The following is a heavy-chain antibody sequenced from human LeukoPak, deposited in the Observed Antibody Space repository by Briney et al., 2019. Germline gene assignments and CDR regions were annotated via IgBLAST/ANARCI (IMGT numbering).Heavy chain of an antibody. V-gene: IGHV4-4*07. CDR3: ARCPKGVYYYYMDV. CDR2: IYTSGST. Sequence: SETLSLTCTVSGGSISSYYWSWIRQPAGKGREWIGRIYTSGSTNYNPSLKSRVTMSVDTSKNQFSLKLSSVTAADTAVYYCARCPKGVYYYYMDVWGKGTTVTVSS. J-gene: IGHJ6*03. CDR1: GGSISSYY.